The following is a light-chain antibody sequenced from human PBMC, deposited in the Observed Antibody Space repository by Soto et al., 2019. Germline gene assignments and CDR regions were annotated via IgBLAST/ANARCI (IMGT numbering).Light chain of an antibody. CDR3: SSYTSSSTLV. V-gene: IGLV2-14*01. CDR2: EVS. CDR1: SSDVGGYNY. J-gene: IGLJ2*01. Sequence: QSALTQPASVSGSPGPSITISCTGTSSDVGGYNYVSWYQQHPGKAPKLMIYEVSNRPSGVSNRFSGSKSGNKASLTIYGLQAEDEADYDCSSYTSSSTLVVGGGTKLTVL.